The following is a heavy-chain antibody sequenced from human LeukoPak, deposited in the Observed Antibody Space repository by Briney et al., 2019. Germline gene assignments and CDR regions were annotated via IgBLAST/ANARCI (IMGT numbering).Heavy chain of an antibody. D-gene: IGHD6-13*01. CDR1: GFTFDDYA. Sequence: PGGSLRLSCAASGFTFDDYAMHWVRQAPGKGLEWVSLISGDGGSTYYADSVKGRFTISRDNSKNSLYLQMNSLRTEDTALYYCAKGEDSSSWYLVVGLDEAIDYWGQGTLVTVSS. V-gene: IGHV3-43*02. J-gene: IGHJ4*02. CDR2: ISGDGGST. CDR3: AKGEDSSSWYLVVGLDEAIDY.